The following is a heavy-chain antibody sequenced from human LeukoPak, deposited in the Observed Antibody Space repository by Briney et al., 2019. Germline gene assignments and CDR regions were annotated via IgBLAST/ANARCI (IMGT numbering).Heavy chain of an antibody. CDR3: AKDPRDHSYGWSWRYFDY. Sequence: GGSLRLSCAASGFTLSSYAMHWVRQAPGKGLEWVAVIRYDGSNKYYADSVKGRFTISRDNSKNTLYLQMNNLRAEDTAVYYCAKDPRDHSYGWSWRYFDYWGQGTLVTVSS. CDR2: IRYDGSNK. V-gene: IGHV3-30*02. J-gene: IGHJ4*02. CDR1: GFTLSSYA. D-gene: IGHD5-18*01.